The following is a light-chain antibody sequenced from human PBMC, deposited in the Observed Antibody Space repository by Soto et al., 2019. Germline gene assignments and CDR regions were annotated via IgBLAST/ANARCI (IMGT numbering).Light chain of an antibody. J-gene: IGKJ1*01. CDR1: QSVSSFY. Sequence: EIVLTQSPGTLSLSPGERATLSCRASQSVSSFYLAWYQQRAGQAPRLLIYGASTRATGIPDRFSGSGSGTDFILTISRLVPEDFAVYYCQQYGDWPRTFGQGTKVEIK. CDR2: GAS. V-gene: IGKV3-20*01. CDR3: QQYGDWPRT.